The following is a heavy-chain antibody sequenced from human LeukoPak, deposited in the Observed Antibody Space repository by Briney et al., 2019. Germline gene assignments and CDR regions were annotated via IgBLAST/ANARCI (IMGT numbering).Heavy chain of an antibody. J-gene: IGHJ6*03. D-gene: IGHD4-17*01. CDR1: GLTFSAYW. CDR3: ARARFETTVTALIRKKNYYYYYMDV. V-gene: IGHV3-7*01. CDR2: INEDGGLK. Sequence: PGGSLRLSCAASGLTFSAYWMTWVRQAPGKGLEWVANINEDGGLKYYVDSVKGRFTVSRDNARNSLYLQMNSLRVEDTAVYYCARARFETTVTALIRKKNYYYYYMDVWGKGTTVTVSS.